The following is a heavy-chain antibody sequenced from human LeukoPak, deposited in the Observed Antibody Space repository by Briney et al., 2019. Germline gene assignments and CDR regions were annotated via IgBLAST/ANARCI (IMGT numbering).Heavy chain of an antibody. J-gene: IGHJ4*02. D-gene: IGHD1-26*01. V-gene: IGHV3-7*03. Sequence: PGGSLGLSCAASGFTLSTYWMSWVRQAPGKGLEWVANIKQDGSEIYYVDSVKGRFTISRDNAKNSLYLQMNSLRAEDTAVYYCARDKVVGATIFDYWGQGTLVTVSS. CDR2: IKQDGSEI. CDR3: ARDKVVGATIFDY. CDR1: GFTLSTYW.